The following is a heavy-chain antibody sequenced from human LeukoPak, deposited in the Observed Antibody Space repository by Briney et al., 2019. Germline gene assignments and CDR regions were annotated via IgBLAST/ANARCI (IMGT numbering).Heavy chain of an antibody. J-gene: IGHJ4*02. Sequence: SETLSLTCTVSGYSISSGYYWGWIRQPPGKGLEWIGSIYHSGSTYYNPSLKSRVTISVDTSKNQFSLKLSSVTAADTAVYYCARAHLYYYDSSGYLHYFDYWGQRTLVTVSS. CDR1: GYSISSGYY. CDR3: ARAHLYYYDSSGYLHYFDY. D-gene: IGHD3-22*01. V-gene: IGHV4-38-2*02. CDR2: IYHSGST.